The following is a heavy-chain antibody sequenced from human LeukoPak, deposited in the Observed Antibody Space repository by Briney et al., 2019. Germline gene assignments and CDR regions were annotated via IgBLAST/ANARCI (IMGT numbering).Heavy chain of an antibody. Sequence: GASVKVSCKASGYTFTGYYMHWVRQAPGQGLEWMGWINPNSGGTNYAQKFQGRVTMTRDTSISTAYMELSRLRSDDTAVDYCARLYSSSWYGGNWFDPWGQGTLVTVSS. CDR3: ARLYSSSWYGGNWFDP. CDR2: INPNSGGT. CDR1: GYTFTGYY. V-gene: IGHV1-2*02. J-gene: IGHJ5*02. D-gene: IGHD6-13*01.